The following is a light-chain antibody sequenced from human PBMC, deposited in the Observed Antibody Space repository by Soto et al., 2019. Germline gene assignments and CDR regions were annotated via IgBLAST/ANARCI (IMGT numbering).Light chain of an antibody. CDR1: QSISSNF. CDR2: GGS. J-gene: IGKJ5*01. Sequence: EIVLTQSPGTLSLSPGESATLSCRASQSISSNFLAWYQQKPGQAPWLLIYGGSSRASCIPDRFSRSGSGTDFTLTIRRLAPEDFAVYYCQPRRNWPSITFGQGTRLEIK. V-gene: IGKV3D-20*02. CDR3: QPRRNWPSIT.